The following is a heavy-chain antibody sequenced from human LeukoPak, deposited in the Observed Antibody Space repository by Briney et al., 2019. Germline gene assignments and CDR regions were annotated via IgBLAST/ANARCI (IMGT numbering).Heavy chain of an antibody. CDR1: GDSISSSSSY. CDR3: ARGRRGSYFQDY. CDR2: MWFGATT. J-gene: IGHJ4*02. D-gene: IGHD1-26*01. Sequence: SETLSLTCTVSGDSISSSSSYWGWIRHPPGKGLEWIWSMWFGATTSYDPSLKSRVTISVDPSKNQFSLKLSSVTAADTALYYCARGRRGSYFQDYWGQGTLVTVSS. V-gene: IGHV4-39*07.